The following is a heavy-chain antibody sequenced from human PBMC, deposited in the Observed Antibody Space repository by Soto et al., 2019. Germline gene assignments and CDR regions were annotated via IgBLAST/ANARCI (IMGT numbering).Heavy chain of an antibody. CDR3: ARLDSSGPNWGYFDY. CDR1: GYSIGSGYY. CDR2: IYHSGST. V-gene: IGHV4-38-2*01. D-gene: IGHD3-22*01. J-gene: IGHJ4*02. Sequence: PSETVSLTCAVSGYSIGSGYYWGWIRQPPGKGLEWSGSIYHSGSTYYNPSLKSRVTISVDTSKNQFSLKLSSVTAADTAVYYCARLDSSGPNWGYFDYWGQGTLVTVSS.